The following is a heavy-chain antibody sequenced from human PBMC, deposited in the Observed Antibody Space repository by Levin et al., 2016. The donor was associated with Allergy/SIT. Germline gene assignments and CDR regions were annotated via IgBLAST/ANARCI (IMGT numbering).Heavy chain of an antibody. CDR1: GGTFSSYA. Sequence: SVKVSCKASGGTFSSYAISWVRQAPGQGLEWMGGIIPIFGTANYAQKFQGRVTITADKSTSTAYMELSSLRSEDTAVYYCARESSGSIDAFDIWGQGTMVTVSS. CDR2: IIPIFGTA. CDR3: ARESSGSIDAFDI. V-gene: IGHV1-69*06. J-gene: IGHJ3*02. D-gene: IGHD3-22*01.